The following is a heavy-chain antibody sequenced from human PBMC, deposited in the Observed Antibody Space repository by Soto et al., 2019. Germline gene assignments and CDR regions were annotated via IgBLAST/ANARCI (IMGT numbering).Heavy chain of an antibody. D-gene: IGHD6-13*01. CDR3: VRLKAYSSSWYLYFDY. V-gene: IGHV4-39*01. Sequence: SETLSLTCTVSGGSISSSSYYWGWIRQPPGKGLEWIGSIYYSGSTYYNPSLKSRVTISVDTSKNQFSLKLSSVTAADTAVYYCVRLKAYSSSWYLYFDYWGQGTLVTVSS. J-gene: IGHJ4*02. CDR1: GGSISSSSYY. CDR2: IYYSGST.